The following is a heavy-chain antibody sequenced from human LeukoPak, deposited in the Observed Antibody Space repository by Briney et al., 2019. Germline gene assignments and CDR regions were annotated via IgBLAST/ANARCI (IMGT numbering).Heavy chain of an antibody. D-gene: IGHD4-11*01. CDR1: GYTFTSYD. Sequence: GASVKVSCKASGYTFTSYDINWVRQAPGQGLEWMGWINPNSGGTNYAQKFQGRVTMTRDTSISTAYMELSRLRSDDTAVYYCASFTVTGTLRDDYWGQGTLVTVSS. CDR3: ASFTVTGTLRDDY. J-gene: IGHJ4*02. CDR2: INPNSGGT. V-gene: IGHV1-2*02.